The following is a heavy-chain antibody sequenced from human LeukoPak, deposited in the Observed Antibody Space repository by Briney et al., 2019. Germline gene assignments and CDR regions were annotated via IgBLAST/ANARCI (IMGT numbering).Heavy chain of an antibody. D-gene: IGHD2-2*01. Sequence: SETLSLTCTVSGGSISSGSYYWSWIRQPAGKGLEWIGRIYTSGSTNYNPSLKSRVTISVDTSKNQFSLKLSSVTAADTAVYYCARVPGYCSSTSCYQSSNQGDYWGQGTLVTVSS. CDR3: ARVPGYCSSTSCYQSSNQGDY. V-gene: IGHV4-61*02. CDR2: IYTSGST. CDR1: GGSISSGSYY. J-gene: IGHJ4*02.